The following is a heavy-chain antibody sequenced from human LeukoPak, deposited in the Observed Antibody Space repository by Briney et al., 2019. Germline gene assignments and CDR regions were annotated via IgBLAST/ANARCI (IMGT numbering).Heavy chain of an antibody. CDR3: ARLQGSFWYFDL. V-gene: IGHV3-74*01. Sequence: PGGSLRLSCAASGFTFSSSWMHWVRQTPGKGLVWVPHINNDASSATYADSVKGRFTISRDNAKNTLYLQMNSLRAEDTAVYYCARLQGSFWYFDLWGLGTLVTVSS. J-gene: IGHJ2*01. CDR1: GFTFSSSW. CDR2: INNDASSA. D-gene: IGHD4-11*01.